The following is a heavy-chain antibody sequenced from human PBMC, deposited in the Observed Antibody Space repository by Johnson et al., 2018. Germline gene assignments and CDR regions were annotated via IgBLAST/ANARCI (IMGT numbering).Heavy chain of an antibody. Sequence: QVQLVQSGAEVKKPGASVKVSCKASGYTFTSYDINWVRQATGQGLEWMGWMNPNSGNTASAQKFQGRVTFTADESSTTAYMELSGLTSEDTAIYYCARDGQAFDSWGQGTMVTVSA. CDR3: ARDGQAFDS. CDR1: GYTFTSYD. J-gene: IGHJ3*02. V-gene: IGHV1-8*01. CDR2: MNPNSGNT.